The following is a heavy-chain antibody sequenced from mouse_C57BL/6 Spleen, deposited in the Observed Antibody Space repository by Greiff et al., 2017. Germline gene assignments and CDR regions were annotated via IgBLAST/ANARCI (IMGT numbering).Heavy chain of an antibody. CDR3: DRYAYCIRGGYAIDD. CDR2: INPSSGYT. J-gene: IGHJ4*01. CDR1: GYTFTSYT. V-gene: IGHV1-4*01. D-gene: IGHD2-10*01. Sequence: QVQLKQSGAELARPGASVKMSCKASGYTFTSYTMHWVKQRPGQGLEWIGYINPSSGYTKYNQKFKDKATLTADKSSSTAYMQHSSLTSEDSAVYSCDRYAYCIRGGYAIDDWGQGTSVTVSS.